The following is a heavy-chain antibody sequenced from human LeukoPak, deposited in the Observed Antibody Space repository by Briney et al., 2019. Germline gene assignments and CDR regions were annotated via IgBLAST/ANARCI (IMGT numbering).Heavy chain of an antibody. Sequence: SETLSLTCAVYGGSFSGYYWSWIRQPPGKGLEWIGEINHSGSTNYNPSLKSRVTISVDTSMNQFSLKLSSVTAADTAVCYCARLPVVWGATIDFWGQGTLVTVSS. CDR1: GGSFSGYY. V-gene: IGHV4-34*01. J-gene: IGHJ4*02. CDR3: ARLPVVWGATIDF. D-gene: IGHD1-26*01. CDR2: INHSGST.